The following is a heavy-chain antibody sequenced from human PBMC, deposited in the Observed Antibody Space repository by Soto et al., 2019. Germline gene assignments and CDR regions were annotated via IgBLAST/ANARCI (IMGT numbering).Heavy chain of an antibody. J-gene: IGHJ5*02. V-gene: IGHV4-59*01. CDR3: ARLTPRIPAAAGWFDP. D-gene: IGHD2-2*01. CDR2: IYYSGST. CDR1: GGSINNYY. Sequence: ETLSLTCTVSGGSINNYYWSWIRQPPGKGLECIGYIYYSGSTNYNPSLKSRVTISLDTSNNQFSLKLSSVTAADTAVYFCARLTPRIPAAAGWFDPWGQGTLVTVS.